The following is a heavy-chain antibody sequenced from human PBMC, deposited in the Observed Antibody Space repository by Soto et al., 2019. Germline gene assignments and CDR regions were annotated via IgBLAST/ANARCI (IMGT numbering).Heavy chain of an antibody. J-gene: IGHJ5*02. CDR2: IKQDGSES. CDR1: GFTFSNYW. V-gene: IGHV3-7*01. CDR3: ASARHIGP. Sequence: SLRLSCAASGFTFSNYWMSWVRQAPGKGLEWVANIKQDGSESNCADSVKGRFTISRDNAENSLYLQMTSLRAEDTAVYYCASARHIGPWGQGTLVTVSS. D-gene: IGHD2-21*01.